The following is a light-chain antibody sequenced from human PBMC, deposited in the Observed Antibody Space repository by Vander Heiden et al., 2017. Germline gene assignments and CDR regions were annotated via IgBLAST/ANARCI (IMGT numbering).Light chain of an antibody. CDR1: TSNIGARFD. CDR3: QSYDDSLSGSL. J-gene: IGLJ2*01. CDR2: GNN. V-gene: IGLV1-40*01. Sequence: QSVLTQPPSVSGAPGQRVTISCTGSTSNIGARFDVHWYQQLPGTAPKLLIYGNNNRPSGVPDRFSGSKSGTSASLAITGRQAEDEADYYCQSYDDSLSGSLFGGGTKLTVL.